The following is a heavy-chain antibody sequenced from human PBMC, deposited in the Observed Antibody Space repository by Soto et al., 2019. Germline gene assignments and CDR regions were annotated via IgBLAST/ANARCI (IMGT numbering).Heavy chain of an antibody. J-gene: IGHJ4*02. V-gene: IGHV3-30*03. Sequence: HPGGSLRLSCADSGLSFSSYGMHWVRQAPGEGLEWVAAISYDGSNKNYLASVMGRFTISRDNSKNTVYLQMNSLRAEDTAVYYCASPRRSSGHLGLGYWGQGTLVTVSS. D-gene: IGHD6-19*01. CDR1: GLSFSSYG. CDR2: ISYDGSNK. CDR3: ASPRRSSGHLGLGY.